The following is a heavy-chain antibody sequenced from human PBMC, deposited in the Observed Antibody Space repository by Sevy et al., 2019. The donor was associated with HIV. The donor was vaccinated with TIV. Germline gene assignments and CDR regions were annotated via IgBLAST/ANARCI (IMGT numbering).Heavy chain of an antibody. J-gene: IGHJ4*02. CDR3: AKDPNVDTAMAYYFDY. CDR2: ISSTGGST. V-gene: IGHV3-23*01. Sequence: GGSLRLSCAASGFTLSSNAMSWVRQAPGKGLEWVSSISSTGGSTYHADSVWGRFSVSRDNSKNTLYLHMNSLSAEDTAVDYCAKDPNVDTAMAYYFDYWGQGTLVTVSS. CDR1: GFTLSSNA. D-gene: IGHD5-18*01.